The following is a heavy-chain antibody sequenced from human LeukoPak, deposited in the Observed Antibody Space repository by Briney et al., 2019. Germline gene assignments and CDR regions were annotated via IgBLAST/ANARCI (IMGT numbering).Heavy chain of an antibody. CDR1: GITFSSYA. Sequence: GGTLRLSCAASGITFSSYAMSWVRQAPGKGLEWVSSITGSGGSTYYADSVKGRFTISRDNSKSTLYLQMNSLRAEDTAVYYCAKRTNSGWSTDAFDIWGQGTQVTVSS. J-gene: IGHJ3*02. V-gene: IGHV3-23*01. D-gene: IGHD6-19*01. CDR3: AKRTNSGWSTDAFDI. CDR2: ITGSGGST.